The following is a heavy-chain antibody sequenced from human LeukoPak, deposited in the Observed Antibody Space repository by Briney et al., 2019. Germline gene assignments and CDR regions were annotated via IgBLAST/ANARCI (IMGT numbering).Heavy chain of an antibody. CDR1: GFTVSSNY. Sequence: GGSLRLSCAASGFTVSSNYMSWVRQAPGKGLEWVSVIYSGGSTYYADPVKGRFTISRDNSKNTLYLQMNSLRAEDTAVYYCARCPGYCSGGSCYPRYYYYFDYWGQGTLVTVSS. CDR2: IYSGGST. J-gene: IGHJ4*02. D-gene: IGHD2-15*01. CDR3: ARCPGYCSGGSCYPRYYYYFDY. V-gene: IGHV3-66*01.